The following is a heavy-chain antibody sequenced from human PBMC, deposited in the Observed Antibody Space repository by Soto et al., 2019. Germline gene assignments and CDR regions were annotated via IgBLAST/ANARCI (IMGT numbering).Heavy chain of an antibody. J-gene: IGHJ4*02. Sequence: SETLSLTCRVSGGSMSGYYWSWIRQAPGKGLEWIGYVYYTGSTNYNPSLQSRVTISVDTSNKQFSLSLRLVTAADTAVYFCARSIAVPSSHIGHWGQGIRVTVSS. CDR3: ARSIAVPSSHIGH. CDR2: VYYTGST. D-gene: IGHD6-6*01. CDR1: GGSMSGYY. V-gene: IGHV4-59*01.